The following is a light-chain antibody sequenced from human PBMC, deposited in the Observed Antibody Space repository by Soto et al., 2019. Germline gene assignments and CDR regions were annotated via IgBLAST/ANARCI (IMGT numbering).Light chain of an antibody. CDR3: SSYTSSSTGV. CDR1: SSDVGGYNY. Sequence: QSVLTQPASVSGSPGQSITISCTGTSSDVGGYNYVSWYQQHPGKAPKLMIYDVSNRPSGVSNRFSGSKSGNTASLTISGLQAEDEADYYCSSYTSSSTGVFGSGTKVPAL. V-gene: IGLV2-14*01. CDR2: DVS. J-gene: IGLJ1*01.